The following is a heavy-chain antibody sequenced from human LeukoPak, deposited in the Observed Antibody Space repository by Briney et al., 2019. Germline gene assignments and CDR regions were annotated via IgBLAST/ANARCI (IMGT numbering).Heavy chain of an antibody. J-gene: IGHJ4*02. Sequence: SETLSLTCAVYGGSFSGYYWSWIRQPPGKGLEWIGEINHSGSTNYNPSLKSRVSMSVDTSRNQFSLKLTSVTAADTAVYFCARLPRAGGGLDYWGQGTLVTVSS. CDR2: INHSGST. CDR1: GGSFSGYY. CDR3: ARLPRAGGGLDY. D-gene: IGHD6-13*01. V-gene: IGHV4-34*01.